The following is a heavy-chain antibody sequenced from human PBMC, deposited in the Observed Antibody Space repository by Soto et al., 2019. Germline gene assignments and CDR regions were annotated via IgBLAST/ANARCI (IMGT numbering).Heavy chain of an antibody. CDR2: ITGSGSTT. J-gene: IGHJ4*02. CDR1: TFTFSSYA. V-gene: IGHV3-23*01. CDR3: VGSTSMPPLDY. Sequence: QLLESGGGLVQPGGSLRLSCAASTFTFSSYAMSWVRQTPGKGLELVSAITGSGSTTYYPESVKGRFTISRDNSKSSLFLQMNSLRAEDPAVYYCVGSTSMPPLDYWGLGTLVTVSS. D-gene: IGHD5-18*01.